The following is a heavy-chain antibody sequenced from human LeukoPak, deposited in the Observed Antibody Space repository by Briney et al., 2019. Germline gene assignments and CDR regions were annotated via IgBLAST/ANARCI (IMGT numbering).Heavy chain of an antibody. Sequence: GGSLRLFCAASGFTFSNYAMHWVRQAPGKGLEWVAVISYDGSNKYYADSVKGRFTISRDNSKDTLYLQMNSLRAEDTAVYYCAKDGDHHWLVGFDYWGQGTLVTVSS. CDR2: ISYDGSNK. CDR1: GFTFSNYA. D-gene: IGHD6-19*01. CDR3: AKDGDHHWLVGFDY. J-gene: IGHJ4*02. V-gene: IGHV3-30-3*01.